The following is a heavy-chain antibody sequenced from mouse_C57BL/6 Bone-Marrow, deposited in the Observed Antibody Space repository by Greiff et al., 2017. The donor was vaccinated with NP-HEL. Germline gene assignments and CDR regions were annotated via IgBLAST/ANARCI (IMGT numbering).Heavy chain of an antibody. D-gene: IGHD2-4*01. V-gene: IGHV1-62-2*01. CDR3: ARHEDRGIYYDPSLDY. J-gene: IGHJ2*01. Sequence: QVQLKQSGAELVKPGASVKLSCKASGYTFTEYTIHWVKQRSGQGLEWIGWFYPGSGSIKYNEKFKDKATLTADKSSSTVYMELSRLTSEDSAVYFCARHEDRGIYYDPSLDYWGQGTTLTVSS. CDR1: GYTFTEYT. CDR2: FYPGSGSI.